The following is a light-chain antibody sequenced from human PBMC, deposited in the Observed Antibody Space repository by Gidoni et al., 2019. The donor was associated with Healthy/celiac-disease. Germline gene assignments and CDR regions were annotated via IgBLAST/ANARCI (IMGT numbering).Light chain of an antibody. CDR2: GAS. V-gene: IGKV3-20*01. CDR1: QSVSSSY. Sequence: EVVLPPSPGTLSLSPGERATLSCRASQSVSSSYLAWYQQKHGQAPRLLIYGASSRATGIPDRVSGSGSGTDFTLTISRLEPEDFAVYYCQQYGSSPSTFGGGTKVEIK. CDR3: QQYGSSPST. J-gene: IGKJ4*02.